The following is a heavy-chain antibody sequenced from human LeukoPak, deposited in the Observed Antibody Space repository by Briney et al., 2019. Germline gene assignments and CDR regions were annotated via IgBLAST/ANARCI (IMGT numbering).Heavy chain of an antibody. CDR3: ARVTHDYGGNTDAFDI. CDR2: IYYSGST. J-gene: IGHJ3*02. Sequence: SETLSLTCTVSGGSISSHYWSWIRQPPGKGLEWIGYIYYSGSTNYNPSLKSRVTISVDTSKNQFSLKLSSVTAADTAVYYCARVTHDYGGNTDAFDIWGQGTMVTVSS. D-gene: IGHD4-23*01. CDR1: GGSISSHY. V-gene: IGHV4-59*11.